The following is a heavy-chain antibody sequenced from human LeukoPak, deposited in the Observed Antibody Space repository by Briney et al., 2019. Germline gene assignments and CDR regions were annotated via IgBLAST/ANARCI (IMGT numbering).Heavy chain of an antibody. D-gene: IGHD6-6*01. CDR3: AKHREFSSDWFES. CDR1: GFTFSGSA. CDR2: ISRNSVAT. V-gene: IGHV3-23*01. Sequence: GGSLRLSCAASGFTFSGSAMTWVRQAPGKGLEWVSSISRNSVATYYADSVKGRFTISRDNSKNTLFLQMTSLKGEDTAVYYCAKHREFSSDWFESWGQGTLVTVS. J-gene: IGHJ5*01.